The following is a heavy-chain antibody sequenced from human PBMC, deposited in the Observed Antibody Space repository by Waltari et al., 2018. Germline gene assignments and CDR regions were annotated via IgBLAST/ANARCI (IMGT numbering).Heavy chain of an antibody. CDR3: AIYDSSGYYLDFDY. J-gene: IGHJ4*02. Sequence: EVQLVESGGGLVKPGGSLRLSCAAFGFTFSSYSMNWVRQAPGKGLEWVSSISSSSYIYYADSVKGRFTISRDNAKNSLYLQMNSLRAEDTAVYYCAIYDSSGYYLDFDYWGQGTLVTVSS. V-gene: IGHV3-21*01. CDR1: GFTFSSYS. D-gene: IGHD3-22*01. CDR2: ISSSSYI.